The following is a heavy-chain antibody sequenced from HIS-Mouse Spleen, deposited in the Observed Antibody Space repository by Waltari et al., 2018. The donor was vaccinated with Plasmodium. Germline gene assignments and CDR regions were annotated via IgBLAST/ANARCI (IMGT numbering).Heavy chain of an antibody. CDR3: ASSWYWYFDL. CDR1: GFPFSRYW. V-gene: IGHV3-7*01. J-gene: IGHJ2*01. CDR2: IKQDGSEK. Sequence: EVQLVASGGGLVQPGGSRRLPCAASGFPFSRYWMSWVRQAPGKGLEWVANIKQDGSEKYYVDSVKGRFTISRDNAKNSLYLQMNSLRAEDTAVYYCASSWYWYFDLWGRGTLVTVSS. D-gene: IGHD6-13*01.